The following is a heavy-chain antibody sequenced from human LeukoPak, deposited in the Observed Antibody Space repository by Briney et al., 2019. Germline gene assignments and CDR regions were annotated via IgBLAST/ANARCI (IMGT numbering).Heavy chain of an antibody. J-gene: IGHJ4*02. Sequence: SETLSLTCTVSGGSISSYYWSWIRQPPGKGLEWIGYIDYSGSTNYNPSLKSRVAISVDTSTNQFSLKLKSVTAADTAVYYCARDRALGSGKYYFDYWGQGTPVTVSS. CDR3: ARDRALGSGKYYFDY. CDR2: IDYSGST. D-gene: IGHD3-16*01. CDR1: GGSISSYY. V-gene: IGHV4-59*01.